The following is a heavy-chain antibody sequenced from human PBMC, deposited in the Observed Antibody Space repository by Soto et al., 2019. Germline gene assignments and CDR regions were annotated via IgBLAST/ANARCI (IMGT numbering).Heavy chain of an antibody. V-gene: IGHV3-74*01. CDR1: GFTFSTYW. Sequence: GGSLRLSCAASGFTFSTYWMHWVRQVPGKGLVWVSRINSDGGSTTYADSVKGRFTISRDNAKSTLYLQLNSLRVEDTAVYYCASSLLTPFDYWGQGTLVTISS. J-gene: IGHJ4*02. CDR2: INSDGGST. D-gene: IGHD7-27*01. CDR3: ASSLLTPFDY.